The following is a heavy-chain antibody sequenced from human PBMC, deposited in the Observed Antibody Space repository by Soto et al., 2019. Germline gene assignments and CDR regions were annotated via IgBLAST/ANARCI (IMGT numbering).Heavy chain of an antibody. CDR1: GFTFSSYA. CDR3: ARGPSSLTRFDY. J-gene: IGHJ4*02. V-gene: IGHV3-30-3*01. CDR2: ISYDGSNK. Sequence: QVQLVESGGGVVQPGRSLRLSCAASGFTFSSYAMHWVRQAPGKGLEWVAVISYDGSNKYYADSVKGRFTISRDNSKNTLYLQMTSLRAEDTAVYYCARGPSSLTRFDYWGQGALGTVSS. D-gene: IGHD2-2*01.